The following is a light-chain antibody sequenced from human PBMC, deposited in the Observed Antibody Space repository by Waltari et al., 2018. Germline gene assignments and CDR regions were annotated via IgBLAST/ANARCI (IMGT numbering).Light chain of an antibody. CDR3: QQYSNSPLT. CDR1: QSVTSNY. J-gene: IGKJ2*01. V-gene: IGKV3-20*01. Sequence: EIVLTQSPGTLSLSPGEGATLSCRASQSVTSNYLAWYQQNPGQVPRLLIHGASSRAPDIPDRFSGSGSGTDFTLTISRLEPEDFGIYYCQQYSNSPLTFGQGTKLEI. CDR2: GAS.